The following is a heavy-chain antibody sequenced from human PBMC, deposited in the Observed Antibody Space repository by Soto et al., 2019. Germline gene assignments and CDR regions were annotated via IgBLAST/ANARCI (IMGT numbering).Heavy chain of an antibody. CDR2: ISGSGGDT. D-gene: IGHD6-6*01. J-gene: IGHJ4*02. V-gene: IGHV3-23*01. CDR3: AKGGRSSSGLDFDY. Sequence: EVQLLESGGGLVQHGGSLRLSCAASGFTFSSYAMNWVRQAPGKGLEWVSTISGSGGDTYYADSVKGRFSISRDNSKYTLSLQMDSLRAEDTAVYYCAKGGRSSSGLDFDYWGQGTLVTVSS. CDR1: GFTFSSYA.